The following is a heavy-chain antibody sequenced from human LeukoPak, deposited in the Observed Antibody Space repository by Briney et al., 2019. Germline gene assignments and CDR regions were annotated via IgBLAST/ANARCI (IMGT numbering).Heavy chain of an antibody. D-gene: IGHD6-19*01. CDR3: ARGSHPVTGTLGGYFDP. CDR1: GGSISSSNW. V-gene: IGHV4-4*02. CDR2: IYHSGST. Sequence: PSETLSLTCAVSGGSISSSNWWSWVRQPPGKGLEWIGEIYHSGSTNYNPSLKSRVTISLDASNKQFSLRLSSVTAADTAVYYCARGSHPVTGTLGGYFDPWGQGTLVTVSS. J-gene: IGHJ4*02.